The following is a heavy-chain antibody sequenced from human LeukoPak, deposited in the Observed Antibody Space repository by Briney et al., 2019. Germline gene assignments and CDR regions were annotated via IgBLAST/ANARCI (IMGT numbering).Heavy chain of an antibody. V-gene: IGHV1-2*02. Sequence: ASVKVSCKASGYTFTGYYMHWVRQAPGQGLEWMGWINPNSGGTNYAQKFQGRVTMTRDTSISTAYMELSRLRSDDTAVYYCARDSKVGASPFDYWGQGTLVTVSS. J-gene: IGHJ4*02. CDR1: GYTFTGYY. D-gene: IGHD1-26*01. CDR3: ARDSKVGASPFDY. CDR2: INPNSGGT.